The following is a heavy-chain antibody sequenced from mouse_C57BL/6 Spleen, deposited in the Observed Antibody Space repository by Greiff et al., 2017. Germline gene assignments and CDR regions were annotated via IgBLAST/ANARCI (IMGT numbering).Heavy chain of an antibody. CDR2: ISSGGSYT. V-gene: IGHV5-6*01. D-gene: IGHD2-1*01. CDR3: ARPGNYGGYYYAMDY. J-gene: IGHJ4*01. CDR1: GFTFSSYG. Sequence: EVKLVESGGDLVKPGGSLKLSCAASGFTFSSYGMSWVRRTPDKRLEWVATISSGGSYTYYPDSVKGRFTISRDNAKNTLYLQMSSLKSEDTAMYYCARPGNYGGYYYAMDYWGQGTSVTVSS.